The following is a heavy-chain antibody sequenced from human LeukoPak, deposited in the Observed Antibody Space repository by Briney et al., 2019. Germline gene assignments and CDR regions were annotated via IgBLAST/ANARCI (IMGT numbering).Heavy chain of an antibody. J-gene: IGHJ4*02. Sequence: ASVKVSCKASGYTFTSYGISWVRQAPGQGLEWMGWISAYNGNTNCAQKLQGRVTMTTDTSTSTAYMELRSLRSDDTAVYYCARDWRYCGGDCPPRPGYWGQGTLVTVSS. CDR2: ISAYNGNT. CDR3: ARDWRYCGGDCPPRPGY. CDR1: GYTFTSYG. V-gene: IGHV1-18*01. D-gene: IGHD2-21*02.